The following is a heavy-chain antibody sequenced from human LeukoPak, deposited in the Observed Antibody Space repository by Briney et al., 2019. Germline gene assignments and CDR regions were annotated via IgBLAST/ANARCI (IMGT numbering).Heavy chain of an antibody. J-gene: IGHJ6*03. V-gene: IGHV4-39*07. D-gene: IGHD4-17*01. Sequence: SETLSLTCTVSGGSISSSSYYWGWIRQPPGKGLEWIGSIYYSGSTYYNPSLKSRVTISVDTSKNQFSLKLSSVTAADTAVYYCARVEPPPHDYGDYRDVSYYYYYMDVWGKGTTVTVSS. CDR3: ARVEPPPHDYGDYRDVSYYYYYMDV. CDR1: GGSISSSSYY. CDR2: IYYSGST.